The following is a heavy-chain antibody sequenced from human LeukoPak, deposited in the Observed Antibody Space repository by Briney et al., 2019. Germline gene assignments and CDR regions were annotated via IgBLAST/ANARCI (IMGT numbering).Heavy chain of an antibody. J-gene: IGHJ5*02. CDR1: EFTFSTYW. Sequence: SGGSLRLSCEASEFTFSTYWMHWVRQVPGKGLVWVARINTDGSRTSYADSVKGRFTISRDNAKNTLYLQMNSLRAEDTAVYYCARITMVRGVPNWFDPWGQGTLVTVSS. CDR3: ARITMVRGVPNWFDP. CDR2: INTDGSRT. V-gene: IGHV3-74*01. D-gene: IGHD3-10*01.